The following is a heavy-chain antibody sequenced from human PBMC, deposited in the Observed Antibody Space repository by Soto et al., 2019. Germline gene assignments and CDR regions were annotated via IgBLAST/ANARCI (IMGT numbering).Heavy chain of an antibody. CDR3: ARDPGAGTGHYFDY. CDR2: INTDNGDT. CDR1: GYTFTGHA. J-gene: IGHJ4*02. V-gene: IGHV1-3*04. Sequence: QVQLVQSGTEVKKPGAAVDISCKASGYTFTGHAMHWVRQAPGQSPEWMGWINTDNGDTKYSQNFQDRLTFTRDTSAATAYMHLNNLRSEDTAVYFCARDPGAGTGHYFDYWGQGTLVTVSS. D-gene: IGHD2-8*02.